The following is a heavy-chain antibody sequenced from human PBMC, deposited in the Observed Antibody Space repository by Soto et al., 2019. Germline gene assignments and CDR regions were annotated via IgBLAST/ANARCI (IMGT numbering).Heavy chain of an antibody. Sequence: QVQLQESGPGLVKPSETLSLTCTVSGGSVTSGTYFWNWVRQPPGKGLEWIGYISYSGNTDYNPSLKSRDTISVDTSKTQFSLKLTSLTAADTAVYYCGRRNSGGNWFDPWGPGTLVTVSS. CDR3: GRRNSGGNWFDP. V-gene: IGHV4-61*01. CDR1: GGSVTSGTYF. D-gene: IGHD4-17*01. CDR2: ISYSGNT. J-gene: IGHJ5*02.